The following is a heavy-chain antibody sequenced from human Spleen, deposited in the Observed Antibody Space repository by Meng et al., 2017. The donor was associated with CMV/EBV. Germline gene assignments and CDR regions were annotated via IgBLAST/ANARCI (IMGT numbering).Heavy chain of an antibody. D-gene: IGHD2-2*01. V-gene: IGHV4-31*03. J-gene: IGHJ5*02. CDR2: IYYSGST. Sequence: LRLSCTVSGGSISSGGYYWSWIRQHPGKGLEWIGYIYYSGSTYYNPSLKSRVTISVDTSKNQFSLKLSSVTAADTAVYYCASYCSSTSCYGFDPWGQGTLVTVSS. CDR3: ASYCSSTSCYGFDP. CDR1: GGSISSGGYY.